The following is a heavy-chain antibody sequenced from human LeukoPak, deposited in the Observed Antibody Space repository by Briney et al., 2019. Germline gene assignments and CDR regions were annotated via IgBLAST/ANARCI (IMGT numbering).Heavy chain of an antibody. CDR2: IWYDGSNK. V-gene: IGHV3-33*08. Sequence: GGSLRLSRATSGFTFSSIWMSWVRQAPGKGLEWVAVIWYDGSNKHYGDSVKGRFTISRDNSKNTLYLQMNSLRAEDTAVYYCASTMEDVSSSWTFDYWGRGTLVTVSS. CDR1: GFTFSSIW. D-gene: IGHD6-13*01. J-gene: IGHJ4*02. CDR3: ASTMEDVSSSWTFDY.